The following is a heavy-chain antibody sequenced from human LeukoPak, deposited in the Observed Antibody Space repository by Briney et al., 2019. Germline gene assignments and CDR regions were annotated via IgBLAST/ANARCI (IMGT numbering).Heavy chain of an antibody. J-gene: IGHJ4*02. Sequence: PSETLSLTCTVSGGSISSSSYYWGWIRQPPGKGLEWIGSIYYSGSTYYNPSLRSRVTISVDTSKNQFSLKLSSVTAADTAVYYCARVVGPELLWFGAGPFEDYWGQGTLVTVSS. CDR1: GGSISSSSYY. D-gene: IGHD3-10*01. V-gene: IGHV4-39*07. CDR2: IYYSGST. CDR3: ARVVGPELLWFGAGPFEDY.